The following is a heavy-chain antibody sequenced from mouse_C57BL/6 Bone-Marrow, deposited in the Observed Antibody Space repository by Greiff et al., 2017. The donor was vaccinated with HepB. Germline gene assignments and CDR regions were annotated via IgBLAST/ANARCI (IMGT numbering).Heavy chain of an antibody. V-gene: IGHV1-15*01. CDR3: TKTGTRAWFAY. Sequence: QVQLQQSGAELVRPGASVTLSCKASGYTFTDYEMHWVKQTPVHGLEWIGAIDPETGGTAYNQKFKGKAILTADKSSSTAYMELRSLTSEDSAVYYCTKTGTRAWFAYGGQGTLVTVSA. J-gene: IGHJ3*01. CDR2: IDPETGGT. CDR1: GYTFTDYE. D-gene: IGHD4-1*01.